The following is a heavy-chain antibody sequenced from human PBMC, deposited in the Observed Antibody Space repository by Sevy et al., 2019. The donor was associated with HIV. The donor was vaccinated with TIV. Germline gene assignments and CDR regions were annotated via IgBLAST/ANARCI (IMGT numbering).Heavy chain of an antibody. J-gene: IGHJ5*02. Sequence: GGSLRLSCAASGFTFSSYAMHWVRQAPGKGLEWVAVIWYDGSNIYYADSVKGRFTISRDNSKNTLYLQMNSLRAEDTAVYYCARGGIVVVTGAPRHWFDPWGQGTLVTVSS. V-gene: IGHV3-30*04. CDR2: IWYDGSNI. CDR1: GFTFSSYA. D-gene: IGHD2-2*01. CDR3: ARGGIVVVTGAPRHWFDP.